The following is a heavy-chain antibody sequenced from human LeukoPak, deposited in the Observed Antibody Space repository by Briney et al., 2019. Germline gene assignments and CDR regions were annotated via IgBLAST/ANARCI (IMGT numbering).Heavy chain of an antibody. D-gene: IGHD3-3*01. V-gene: IGHV3-9*03. Sequence: PGGSLRLSCAASGFTFDDYAMHWVRQAPGKGLEWVSGISWNSGSIGDADSVKGRFTISRDNAKNSLYLQMNSLRAEDMALYYCAKSIAVTIFGVVTPDAFDIWGQGTMVTVSS. CDR1: GFTFDDYA. CDR2: ISWNSGSI. CDR3: AKSIAVTIFGVVTPDAFDI. J-gene: IGHJ3*02.